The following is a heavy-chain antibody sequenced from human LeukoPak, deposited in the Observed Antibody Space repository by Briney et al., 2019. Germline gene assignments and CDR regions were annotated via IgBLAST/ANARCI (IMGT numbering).Heavy chain of an antibody. D-gene: IGHD3-22*01. CDR3: ARGGYYYDSSGYYVH. CDR1: GFTFDDYA. V-gene: IGHV3-9*01. CDR2: ISWNSGSI. Sequence: PGGSLRLSCAASGFTFDDYAMHWVRQAPGKGLEWVSGISWNSGSIGYADSVKGRFTISRDNAKNSLYLQMNSLRAEDTAVYYCARGGYYYDSSGYYVHWGQGTLVTVSS. J-gene: IGHJ4*02.